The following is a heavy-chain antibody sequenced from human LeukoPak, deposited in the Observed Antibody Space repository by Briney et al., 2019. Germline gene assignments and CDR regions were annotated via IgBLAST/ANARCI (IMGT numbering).Heavy chain of an antibody. CDR1: GYTFTGYY. CDR3: ARVRYGGIFDY. D-gene: IGHD4-23*01. V-gene: IGHV1-3*01. Sequence: GASVKVSCKASGYTFTGYYMHWVRQAPGQRLEWMGWINAGNGNTKYSQKFQGRVTITRDTSASTAYMELSSLRSEDTAVYYCARVRYGGIFDYWGQGTLVTVSS. CDR2: INAGNGNT. J-gene: IGHJ4*02.